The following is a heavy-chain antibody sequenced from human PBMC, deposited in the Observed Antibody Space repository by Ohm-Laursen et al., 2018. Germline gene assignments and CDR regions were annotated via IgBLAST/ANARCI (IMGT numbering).Heavy chain of an antibody. V-gene: IGHV4-39*01. D-gene: IGHD1-1*01. CDR2: IYYTGST. Sequence: GTLSFTCTVSGGSISSTSYYWGWIRQPPGKGLEWIGSIYYTGSTYFNPSLQSRVTISVDTSKNQFSLNLSSVTAADTAMYYCARKTDWNHYYFDYWGQGILVTVSS. CDR1: GGSISSTSYY. CDR3: ARKTDWNHYYFDY. J-gene: IGHJ4*02.